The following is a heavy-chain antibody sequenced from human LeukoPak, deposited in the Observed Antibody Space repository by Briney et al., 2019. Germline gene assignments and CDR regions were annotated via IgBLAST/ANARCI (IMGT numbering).Heavy chain of an antibody. CDR3: ARGLYYDSSGYYGYYFDY. Sequence: SQTLSLTCTVSGGSISSGDYYWSWIRQPPGKGLEWIGYIYYSGSTYYNPSLKSRVTISVDTSKNQISLKLSSVTAADTAVYYCARGLYYDSSGYYGYYFDYWGQGTLVTVSS. CDR1: GGSISSGDYY. V-gene: IGHV4-30-4*01. CDR2: IYYSGST. D-gene: IGHD3-22*01. J-gene: IGHJ4*02.